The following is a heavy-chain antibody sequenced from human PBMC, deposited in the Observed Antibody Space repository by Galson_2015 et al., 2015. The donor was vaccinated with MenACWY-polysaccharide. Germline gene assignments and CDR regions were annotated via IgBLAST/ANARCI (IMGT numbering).Heavy chain of an antibody. V-gene: IGHV1-8*01. CDR1: GYTFSSYD. D-gene: IGHD6-19*01. J-gene: IGHJ4*02. Sequence: SVKVSCKASGYTFSSYDINWVRQATGQRLEWMGWMNPNSGNTGYAQKFQGRVTMTRNTSISTAYMELSSLTSEETAVYYCARGRRDTAVAAPAAVLLDYWGQGILVTVSS. CDR2: MNPNSGNT. CDR3: ARGRRDTAVAAPAAVLLDY.